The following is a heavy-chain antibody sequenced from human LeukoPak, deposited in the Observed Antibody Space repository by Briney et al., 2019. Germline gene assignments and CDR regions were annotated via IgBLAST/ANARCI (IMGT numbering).Heavy chain of an antibody. J-gene: IGHJ4*02. CDR2: IFYTGAT. CDR1: GGSISGCNYY. Sequence: SETLSLTCSVSGGSISGCNYYWGWVRQPPGEGLEWIASIFYTGATYYNPSLRSRLAISVDTSNNQFSLSLTSVTAADTATYYCASGYTFGSEFWGQGILVAVSS. V-gene: IGHV4-39*01. CDR3: ASGYTFGSEF. D-gene: IGHD5-18*01.